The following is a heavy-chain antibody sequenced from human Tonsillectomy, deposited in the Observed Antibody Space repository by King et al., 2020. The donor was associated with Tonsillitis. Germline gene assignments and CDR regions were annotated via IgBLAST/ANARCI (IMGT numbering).Heavy chain of an antibody. CDR3: ASTLPSPDARPPALGHFDY. J-gene: IGHJ4*02. CDR1: GGSISSYY. CDR2: IYYSGST. V-gene: IGHV4-59*01. Sequence: LQLQESGPGLVKPSETLSLTCTVSGGSISSYYWSWIRQPPGKGLEWIGYIYYSGSTNYNPSLKSRVTISVDTSKNQFSLKLSSVTAADTAVYYCASTLPSPDARPPALGHFDYWAREPWSPSPQ. D-gene: IGHD1-26*01.